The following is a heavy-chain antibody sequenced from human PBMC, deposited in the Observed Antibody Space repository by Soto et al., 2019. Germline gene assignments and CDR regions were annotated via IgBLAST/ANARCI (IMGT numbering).Heavy chain of an antibody. V-gene: IGHV1-69*13. Sequence: SVKVSCKASGGPLSSYAISWVRQAPGQGLAWMGGIIPIFGTANYAQKFEGRVTITADDSTSTAYMELSSRRSEDTAVYYCASGGGERPIVLRVYALDVWGQGTTVTVSS. D-gene: IGHD2-8*01. CDR1: GGPLSSYA. CDR2: IIPIFGTA. J-gene: IGHJ6*02. CDR3: ASGGGERPIVLRVYALDV.